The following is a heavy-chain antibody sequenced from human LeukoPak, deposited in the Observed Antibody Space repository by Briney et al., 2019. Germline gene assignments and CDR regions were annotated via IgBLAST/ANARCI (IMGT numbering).Heavy chain of an antibody. D-gene: IGHD3-10*01. J-gene: IGHJ6*02. CDR1: GFTFDGYA. V-gene: IGHV3-9*01. CDR2: ISWNSGSI. CDR3: ARGVGGPYYYYGMDV. Sequence: GRSLRLSCAASGFTFDGYAMHWVRQAPGKGLEWVSGISWNSGSIGYADSVKGRFTISRDNAKNSLYLQMNSLRAEDTALYYCARGVGGPYYYYGMDVWGQGTTVTVSS.